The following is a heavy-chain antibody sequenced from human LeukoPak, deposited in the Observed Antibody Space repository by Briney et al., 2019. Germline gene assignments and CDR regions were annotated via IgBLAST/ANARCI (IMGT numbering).Heavy chain of an antibody. J-gene: IGHJ4*02. CDR1: GFTFSSYA. CDR3: TTDPHIVVVPAASDY. Sequence: GGSLRLSCAASGFTFSSYAMHWVRQAPGKGLEWVAVISYDGSNKYYADSVKGRFTISRDNSKNTLYLQMNSLRAEDTAVYYCTTDPHIVVVPAASDYWGQGTLVTVSS. D-gene: IGHD2-2*01. V-gene: IGHV3-30*14. CDR2: ISYDGSNK.